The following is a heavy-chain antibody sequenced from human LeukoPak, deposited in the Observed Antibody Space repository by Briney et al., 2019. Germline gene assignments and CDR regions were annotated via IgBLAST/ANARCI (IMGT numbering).Heavy chain of an antibody. CDR3: ARDPRRHRGAFDI. V-gene: IGHV3-48*01. J-gene: IGHJ3*02. Sequence: GGSLRLSCAVSGFTFISYSMNWVRQAPGKGLEWVSYISSDSSNIYYADSVNGRFTISRDNAKNSLYLQMNSLRAEDTAVYYCARDPRRHRGAFDIWGQGTMVSVSS. CDR1: GFTFISYS. D-gene: IGHD1-14*01. CDR2: ISSDSSNI.